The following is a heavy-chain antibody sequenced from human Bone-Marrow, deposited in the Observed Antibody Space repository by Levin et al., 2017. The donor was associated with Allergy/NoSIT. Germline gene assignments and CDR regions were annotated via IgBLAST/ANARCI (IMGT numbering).Heavy chain of an antibody. D-gene: IGHD3-3*01. CDR1: GFIISNNY. CDR2: LYMGGAT. Sequence: RSGGSLRLSCAASGFIISNNYMTWVRQAPGKGLEWVSVLYMGGATRYADSVKGRFTISRDESKNMLHLQMNSLRVDDSAIYYCAKAADYGYYDGLDNWGQGTLVIVSS. V-gene: IGHV3-53*01. CDR3: AKAADYGYYDGLDN. J-gene: IGHJ4*02.